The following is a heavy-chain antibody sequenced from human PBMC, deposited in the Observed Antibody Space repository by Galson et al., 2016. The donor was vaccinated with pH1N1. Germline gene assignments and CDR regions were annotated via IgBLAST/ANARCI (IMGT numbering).Heavy chain of an antibody. CDR3: ARRGIGEFLYYFDS. Sequence: SETLSFTCTVSGGSISSSSYYWDWIRQPPGKGLEWIGSIYYSGSTYYNPSLKSRVTTSVDTSKNQFSLKLSSVTAADTAVYYCARRGIGEFLYYFDSWGQGTLVTVSS. CDR2: IYYSGST. D-gene: IGHD3-10*01. V-gene: IGHV4-39*01. CDR1: GGSISSSSYY. J-gene: IGHJ4*02.